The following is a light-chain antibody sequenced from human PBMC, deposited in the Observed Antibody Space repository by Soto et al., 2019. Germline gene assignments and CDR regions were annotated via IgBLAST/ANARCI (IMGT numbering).Light chain of an antibody. CDR1: QSVRSS. Sequence: EIVMTQSPATLSASPGERATLSCRASQSVRSSLAWYQQKPGQAPRLLIYGASTRATGIPARFSGSGSGTEFTLSIGSLQSEDFAIYYCQQYNTWPPTFGQGTKVEIK. V-gene: IGKV3-15*01. CDR2: GAS. J-gene: IGKJ1*01. CDR3: QQYNTWPPT.